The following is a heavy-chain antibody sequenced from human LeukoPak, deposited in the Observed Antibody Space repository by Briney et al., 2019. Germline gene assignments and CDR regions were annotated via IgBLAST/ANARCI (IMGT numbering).Heavy chain of an antibody. CDR1: GFTFSSCG. Sequence: PGRSLRLSCAASGFTFSSCGMHWVRQAPGKGLEWVAVIWYDGSNKYYADSVKGRFTISRDNSKNTLYLQMNSLRAEDTAVYYCATLLAAAGEGRFDYWGQGTLVAVSS. D-gene: IGHD6-13*01. CDR2: IWYDGSNK. CDR3: ATLLAAAGEGRFDY. J-gene: IGHJ4*02. V-gene: IGHV3-33*01.